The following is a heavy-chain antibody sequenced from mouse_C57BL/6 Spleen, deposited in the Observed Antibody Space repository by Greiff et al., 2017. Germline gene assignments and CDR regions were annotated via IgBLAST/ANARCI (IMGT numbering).Heavy chain of an antibody. D-gene: IGHD3-1*01. CDR1: GYTFTSYG. J-gene: IGHJ4*01. CDR3: TRGKGLGYAMGD. V-gene: IGHV1-81*01. CDR2: IYPRSGNN. Sequence: VQLQQSGAELARPGASVKLSCKASGYTFTSYGISWVKQRTGQGLEWIGEIYPRSGNNYYNEKFKGKATLTADKSSSTAYMELRSLTSEDSAVYFCTRGKGLGYAMGDWGQGTTVTVSS.